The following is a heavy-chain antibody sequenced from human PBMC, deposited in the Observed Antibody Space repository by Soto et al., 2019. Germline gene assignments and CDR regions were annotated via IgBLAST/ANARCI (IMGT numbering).Heavy chain of an antibody. V-gene: IGHV3-73*01. CDR1: GFTFSGSA. CDR2: IRSKANSYAT. J-gene: IGHJ4*02. Sequence: VGSLRLSCAASGFTFSGSAMHWVRQASGKGLEWVGRIRSKANSYATAYAASVKGRFTISRDDSKNTAYLQMNSLKTEDTAVYYCTRAYCSGGSCYLGYWGQGTLVTVSS. D-gene: IGHD2-15*01. CDR3: TRAYCSGGSCYLGY.